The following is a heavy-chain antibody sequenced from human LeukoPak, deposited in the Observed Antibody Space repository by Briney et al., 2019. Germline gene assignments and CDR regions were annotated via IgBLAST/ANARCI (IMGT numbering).Heavy chain of an antibody. CDR1: GGSINSYY. CDR2: IYYSGST. D-gene: IGHD6-6*01. J-gene: IGHJ4*02. Sequence: SETLSLTCTVSGGSINSYYWSWIRQPPGKGLEWIGYIYYSGSTNYNPSLKSRVTISVDTSKNQFSLKLSSVTAADTAVYYCASGSSSLELFYFDYWGQGTLVTVSS. CDR3: ASGSSSLELFYFDY. V-gene: IGHV4-59*01.